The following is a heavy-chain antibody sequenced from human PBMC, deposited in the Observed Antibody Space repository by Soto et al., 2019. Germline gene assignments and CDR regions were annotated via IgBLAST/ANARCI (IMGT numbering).Heavy chain of an antibody. CDR1: GGSISSGDYY. V-gene: IGHV4-30-4*01. CDR2: IYYSGST. CDR3: ARAPPIYCSSTSCYLIRAFDI. D-gene: IGHD2-2*01. J-gene: IGHJ3*02. Sequence: PSETLSLTCTVSGGSISSGDYYWSWIRQPPGKGLEWIGYIYYSGSTYYNPSLKSRVTISVDTSKNQFSLKLSSVTAADTAVYYCARAPPIYCSSTSCYLIRAFDIWGQGTMVTVSS.